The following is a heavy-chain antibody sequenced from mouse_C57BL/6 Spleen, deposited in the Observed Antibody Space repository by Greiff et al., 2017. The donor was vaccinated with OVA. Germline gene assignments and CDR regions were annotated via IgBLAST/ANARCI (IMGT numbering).Heavy chain of an antibody. CDR2: IHPNSGST. Sequence: QVQLKQPGAELVKPGASVKLSCKASGYTFTSYWMHWVKQRPGQGLEWIGMIHPNSGSTNYNEKFKSKATLTVDKSSSTAYMQLSSLTSEDSAVYYCARGGWDDAMDYWGQGTSVTVSS. D-gene: IGHD4-1*01. CDR1: GYTFTSYW. J-gene: IGHJ4*01. V-gene: IGHV1-64*01. CDR3: ARGGWDDAMDY.